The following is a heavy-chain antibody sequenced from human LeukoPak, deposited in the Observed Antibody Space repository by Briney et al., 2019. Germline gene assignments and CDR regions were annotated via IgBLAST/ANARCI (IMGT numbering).Heavy chain of an antibody. J-gene: IGHJ5*02. CDR2: IFPGDSDA. CDR1: GYNFANYW. V-gene: IGHV5-51*01. D-gene: IGHD3-22*01. CDR3: AKFLSSGSYSSHWFDP. Sequence: GESLQISCQGSGYNFANYWIGWVRQMPGKGLEWMGIIFPGDSDARYSPSFQGQVTISADKSISTAYLQWSSLKASDTAMYYCAKFLSSGSYSSHWFDPWGQGTLVTVSS.